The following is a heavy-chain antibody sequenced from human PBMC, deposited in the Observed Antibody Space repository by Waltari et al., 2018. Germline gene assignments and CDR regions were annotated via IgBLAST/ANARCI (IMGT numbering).Heavy chain of an antibody. D-gene: IGHD1-1*01. CDR3: ASFRPTGTTWGADAFDI. CDR2: IYYSGST. J-gene: IGHJ3*02. Sequence: QVQLQESGPGLVKPSETLSLTCTVSGGSISSHYWSWIRQPPGKGLEWIGYIYYSGSTNYNPSLKSRVTISVDTSKNQFSLKLSSVTAADTAVYYCASFRPTGTTWGADAFDIWGQGTMVTVSS. V-gene: IGHV4-59*11. CDR1: GGSISSHY.